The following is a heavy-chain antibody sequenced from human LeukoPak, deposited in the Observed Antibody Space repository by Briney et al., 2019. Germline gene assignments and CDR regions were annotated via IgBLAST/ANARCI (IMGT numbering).Heavy chain of an antibody. CDR3: AKDYNYGYGYYFDY. J-gene: IGHJ4*02. CDR1: GFTFSTCG. D-gene: IGHD3-10*01. V-gene: IGHV3-30*18. CDR2: ISYDGSDK. Sequence: GGSLRLSCAASGFTFSTCGMRWVRQAPGKGLEWVAVISYDGSDKFYADSVKGRFTISRDNSKNTLYLQMNSLRAEDTAVYYCAKDYNYGYGYYFDYWGQGTLVTVSS.